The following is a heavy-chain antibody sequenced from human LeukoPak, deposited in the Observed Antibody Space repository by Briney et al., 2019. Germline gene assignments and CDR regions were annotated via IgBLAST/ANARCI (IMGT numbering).Heavy chain of an antibody. Sequence: GGSLRLSCAASGFSFNNYAMSWVRQAPGKGLEWVSVISGRGGRTYYADSVKGRFTISRDNAKNTLYLQMNSLRAEDTAVYYCAKDMRATTFYYFDYWGQGTLVTVSS. CDR1: GFSFNNYA. CDR3: AKDMRATTFYYFDY. V-gene: IGHV3-23*01. D-gene: IGHD1-26*01. J-gene: IGHJ4*02. CDR2: ISGRGGRT.